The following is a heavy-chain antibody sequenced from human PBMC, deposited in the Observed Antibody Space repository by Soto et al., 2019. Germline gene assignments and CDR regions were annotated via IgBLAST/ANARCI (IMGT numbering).Heavy chain of an antibody. CDR3: ARTYSSGWYGGIDY. D-gene: IGHD6-19*01. CDR2: IIPILGTA. Sequence: QVQLVQSGAEVKKPGSSVKVSCKASGGTFSSYAISWVRQAPGQGLEWVGGIIPILGTANYAQKFQGRVTITADESTSTAYMELSSLRSEDTAVYYCARTYSSGWYGGIDYWGQGTLVTVSS. CDR1: GGTFSSYA. V-gene: IGHV1-69*01. J-gene: IGHJ4*02.